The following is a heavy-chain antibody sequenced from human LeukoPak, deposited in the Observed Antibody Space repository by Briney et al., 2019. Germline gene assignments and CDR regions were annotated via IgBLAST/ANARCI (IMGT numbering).Heavy chain of an antibody. CDR3: AKTSPTRAFDI. J-gene: IGHJ3*02. Sequence: GGSLRLSCAASGFTFSSYRMNWVRQAPGKGLEWVSLISWDGGSTYYADSVKGRFTISRDNSKNSLYLQMNSLRTEDTALYYCAKTSPTRAFDIWGQGTMVTVSS. CDR2: ISWDGGST. V-gene: IGHV3-43*01. CDR1: GFTFSSYR.